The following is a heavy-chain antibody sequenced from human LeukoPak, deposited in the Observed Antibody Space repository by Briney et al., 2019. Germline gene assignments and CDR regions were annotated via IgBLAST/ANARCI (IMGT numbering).Heavy chain of an antibody. V-gene: IGHV1-8*02. CDR2: MNLNSGNT. CDR3: ARGGTLVRGVTVLSGMDV. CDR1: GGTFSSYA. J-gene: IGHJ6*02. D-gene: IGHD3-10*01. Sequence: ASVKVSCKASGGTFSSYAISWVRQAPGQGLEWMAWMNLNSGNTGYAQKFQGRVTMTRNTSISTAYMELSSLRSEDAAVYYCARGGTLVRGVTVLSGMDVWGQGTTVTVSS.